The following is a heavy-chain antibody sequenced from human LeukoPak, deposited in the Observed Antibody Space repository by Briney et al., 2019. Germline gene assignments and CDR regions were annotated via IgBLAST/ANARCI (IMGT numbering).Heavy chain of an antibody. Sequence: PSETLSLTCVVSDYSITSDFYWGWIRQPPGKGLEWMANTYQSGSTYYNPSLKSRVIISVDTSKNQFSLKLSSVTAADTAVYYCARGDCGGDCHDAFDIWGQGTVVTVSS. CDR1: DYSITSDFY. J-gene: IGHJ3*02. CDR3: ARGDCGGDCHDAFDI. D-gene: IGHD2-21*01. CDR2: TYQSGST. V-gene: IGHV4-38-2*01.